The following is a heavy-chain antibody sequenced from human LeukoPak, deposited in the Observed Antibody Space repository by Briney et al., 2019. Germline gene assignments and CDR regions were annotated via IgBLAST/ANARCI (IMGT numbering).Heavy chain of an antibody. Sequence: SETLTLTCSVSGGSISVYYWSWIRQPPGKGLEWIGYVYKSDTTNYNPSLESRVTISVDTSKNQLSLKMTSVTAADTAVYYCARSYSYVHGLDLWGQGTMVTVSS. CDR3: ARSYSYVHGLDL. CDR1: GGSISVYY. D-gene: IGHD5-18*01. CDR2: VYKSDTT. J-gene: IGHJ3*01. V-gene: IGHV4-59*01.